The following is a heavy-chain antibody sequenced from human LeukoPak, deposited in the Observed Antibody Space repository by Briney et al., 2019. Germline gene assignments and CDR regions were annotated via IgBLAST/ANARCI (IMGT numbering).Heavy chain of an antibody. V-gene: IGHV3-7*01. CDR3: ARDKIVGATHLDY. CDR2: IKQDGSEK. D-gene: IGHD1-26*01. J-gene: IGHJ4*02. Sequence: GGSLRLSCAASGFTFSSYWMSWVRQAPEKGLEWVANIKQDGSEKYYVDSVKGRFTISRDNAKNSLYLQMNSLRAEDTAVYYCARDKIVGATHLDYWGQGILVTVSS. CDR1: GFTFSSYW.